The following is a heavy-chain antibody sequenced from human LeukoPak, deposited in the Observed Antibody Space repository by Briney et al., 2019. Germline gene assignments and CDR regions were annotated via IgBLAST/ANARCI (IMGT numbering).Heavy chain of an antibody. CDR3: ARMGEMATIHNWFDP. V-gene: IGHV1-69*13. CDR1: GGTFSSYA. J-gene: IGHJ5*02. D-gene: IGHD5-24*01. Sequence: SVKVSCKASGGTFSSYAISWVRQAPGQGLEWMGGIIPIFGTANYAQKFQGRVTITADESTSTAYMELSSLRSEDTAVYYCARMGEMATIHNWFDPWGQGTLVTVSS. CDR2: IIPIFGTA.